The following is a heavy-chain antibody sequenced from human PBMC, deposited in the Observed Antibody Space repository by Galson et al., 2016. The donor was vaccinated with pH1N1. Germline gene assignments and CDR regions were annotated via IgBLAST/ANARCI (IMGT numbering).Heavy chain of an antibody. CDR1: GFTFTSYA. J-gene: IGHJ4*02. CDR3: ARDSEYSGHEGFH. V-gene: IGHV3-30*04. D-gene: IGHD5-12*01. CDR2: ILYDGTNE. Sequence: SLRLSCAASGFTFTSYAMHWVRQAPGKGLEWVAVILYDGTNEYYADSVKGRFTISRDKTQSTVYLQMNSLRTEDTAVYYCARDSEYSGHEGFHWAQGTRVIVSS.